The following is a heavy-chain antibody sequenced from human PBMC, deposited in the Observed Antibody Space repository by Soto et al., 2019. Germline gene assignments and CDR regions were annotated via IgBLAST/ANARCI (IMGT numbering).Heavy chain of an antibody. J-gene: IGHJ5*02. D-gene: IGHD3-3*01. V-gene: IGHV4-34*01. CDR1: GGSFSGYY. CDR2: INHSGST. CDR3: ARLYDFWSGYYESNWFDP. Sequence: SETLSLTCAVYGGSFSGYYWSWIRQPPGKGLEWIGEINHSGSTNYNPSLKSRATISVDTSKNQFSLKLSSVTAADTAVYYCARLYDFWSGYYESNWFDPWGQGTLVTVS.